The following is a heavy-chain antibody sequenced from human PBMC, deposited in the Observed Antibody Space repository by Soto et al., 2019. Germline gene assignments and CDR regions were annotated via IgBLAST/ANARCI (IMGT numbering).Heavy chain of an antibody. D-gene: IGHD5-18*01. V-gene: IGHV3-66*01. CDR1: GFTVSSKY. J-gene: IGHJ6*04. CDR2: IQSGGTT. Sequence: PGGSLRLSCAASGFTVSSKYMTWVRQAPGKRLEWVSLIQSGGTTYYADSVKGRFTISRDTSENTLHLQMDSLRVEDTAVYYCARDDFLFYGYRGHRIPLAVWSKGTTVTGSS. CDR3: ARDDFLFYGYRGHRIPLAV.